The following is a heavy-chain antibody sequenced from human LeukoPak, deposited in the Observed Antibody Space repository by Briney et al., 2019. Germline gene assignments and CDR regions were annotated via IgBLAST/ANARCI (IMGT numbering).Heavy chain of an antibody. CDR2: IRYDGSKK. D-gene: IGHD6-19*01. CDR3: AKAVSVAGLFEY. V-gene: IGHV3-30*02. J-gene: IGHJ4*02. Sequence: PGGSLRLSCAASGFTFSNYGMHWVRQAPGKGLEWVAFIRYDGSKKYYADSVKGRFTISRDNSKNTLYLQMNSLRAEGTAVYYCAKAVSVAGLFEYWGQGTLVTVSS. CDR1: GFTFSNYG.